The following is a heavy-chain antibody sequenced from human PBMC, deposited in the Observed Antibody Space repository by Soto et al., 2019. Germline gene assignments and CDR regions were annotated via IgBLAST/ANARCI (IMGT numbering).Heavy chain of an antibody. V-gene: IGHV2-5*01. CDR1: GFSLSSSGVGVG. CDR2: IYWNDDK. Sequence: QITLKESGPTLVNPTQTLTLTCTFSGFSLSSSGVGVGVGWIRQPPGKALEWLALIYWNDDKRYSPSLKSRLTIPKDTSKTQVVLTMTNMDPVDTATYYCAHSLVLGEHSDYWGQGTLVTVSS. J-gene: IGHJ4*02. CDR3: AHSLVLGEHSDY. D-gene: IGHD3-16*01.